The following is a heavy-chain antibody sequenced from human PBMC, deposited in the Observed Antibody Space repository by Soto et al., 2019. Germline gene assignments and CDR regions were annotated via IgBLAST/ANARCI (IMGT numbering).Heavy chain of an antibody. J-gene: IGHJ5*02. CDR1: GYTFTSYG. CDR2: ISAYNGNT. Sequence: ASVKVSCKASGYTFTSYGISWVRQAPGQGLEWMGWISAYNGNTNYAQKLQGRVTMTTDTSTSTAYMELRSLRSDDTAVYYCARGDYDFWSGYPDQNWFEPCGQGTLVTVSS. D-gene: IGHD3-3*01. CDR3: ARGDYDFWSGYPDQNWFEP. V-gene: IGHV1-18*04.